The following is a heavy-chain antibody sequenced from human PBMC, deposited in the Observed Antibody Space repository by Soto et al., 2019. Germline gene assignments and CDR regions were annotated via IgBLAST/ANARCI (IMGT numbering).Heavy chain of an antibody. CDR3: ARGRGYYYDSSGYYGLGY. Sequence: SVKVCCKGSGGTFSSYAISWVRQAPVQGLEWMGGIIPIFGTANYAQKFQGRVTITADESTSTAYMELSSLRSEDTAVYYCARGRGYYYDSSGYYGLGYWGQGTLVTVYS. CDR2: IIPIFGTA. CDR1: GGTFSSYA. V-gene: IGHV1-69*13. J-gene: IGHJ4*02. D-gene: IGHD3-22*01.